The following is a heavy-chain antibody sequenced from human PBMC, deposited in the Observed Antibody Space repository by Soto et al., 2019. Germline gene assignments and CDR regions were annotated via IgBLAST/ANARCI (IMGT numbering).Heavy chain of an antibody. Sequence: EVQLLESGGGLVQPGGSLRLSCAVSGFSFSSYAMSWVRQAPGTGLEWVAAISGSGGSTYYADSVKGRFTISRDNSKNTLYLQINSLRAEDTAVFYCAKGCSSTRPGGYYFYAMDVWGQGTTVTVSS. J-gene: IGHJ6*02. V-gene: IGHV3-23*01. CDR1: GFSFSSYA. CDR2: ISGSGGST. CDR3: AKGCSSTRPGGYYFYAMDV. D-gene: IGHD2-2*01.